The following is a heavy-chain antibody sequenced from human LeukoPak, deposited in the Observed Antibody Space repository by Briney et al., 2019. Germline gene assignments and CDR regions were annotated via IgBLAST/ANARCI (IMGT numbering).Heavy chain of an antibody. J-gene: IGHJ6*02. CDR2: IYYSGST. V-gene: IGHV4-59*01. CDR3: ARTPVAAAGPYYYYYGMDV. CDR1: GGSISSYY. D-gene: IGHD6-13*01. Sequence: SETLSLTCTVSGGSISSYYWSWIRQHPGKGLEGIGYIYYSGSTNYNPPLKSLVTISVATSNNQFSLKLSSVTAADTAVYYCARTPVAAAGPYYYYYGMDVWGQGTTVTVSS.